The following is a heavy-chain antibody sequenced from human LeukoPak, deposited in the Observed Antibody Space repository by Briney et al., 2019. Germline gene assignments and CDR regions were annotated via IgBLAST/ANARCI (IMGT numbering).Heavy chain of an antibody. CDR1: GGSISSYY. J-gene: IGHJ4*02. V-gene: IGHV4-59*01. D-gene: IGHD2-8*01. CDR3: ARVSTPPLMVYAS. CDR2: IYYSGST. Sequence: SETLSLTCTVSGGSISSYYWSWIRQPPGKGLEWIGYIYYSGSTNYNPSLKSRVTISVDTSKNQFSLKLSSVTAADTAVYYCARVSTPPLMVYASWGQGTLVTVSS.